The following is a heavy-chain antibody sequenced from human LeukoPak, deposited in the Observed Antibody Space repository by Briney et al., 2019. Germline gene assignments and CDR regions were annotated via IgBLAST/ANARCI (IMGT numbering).Heavy chain of an antibody. V-gene: IGHV4-38-2*02. D-gene: IGHD3-22*01. J-gene: IGHJ4*02. CDR3: ASTHNYYDSSGYHTHFDY. CDR2: IYHSGST. Sequence: PSETLSLTCTVSGYSISSGYYWGWIRQPPGKGLEWIGSIYHSGSTHYNPSLKSRVTISVDTSKNQFSLKLSSVTAADTAVYYCASTHNYYDSSGYHTHFDYWGQGTLVTVSS. CDR1: GYSISSGYY.